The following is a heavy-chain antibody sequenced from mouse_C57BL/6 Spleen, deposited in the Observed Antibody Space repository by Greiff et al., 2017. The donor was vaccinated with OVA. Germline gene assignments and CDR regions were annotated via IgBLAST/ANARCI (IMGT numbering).Heavy chain of an antibody. D-gene: IGHD3-2*02. Sequence: QVQLQQSGADLARPGASVKMSCKASGYTFTSYTMHWVKQRPGPGLEWIGYINPSSGYTKYNQKFKDKATLTADKSSSTAYMQLSSLTSEDSAVYYCARDHQAAMDYWGQGTSVTVSS. J-gene: IGHJ4*01. V-gene: IGHV1-4*01. CDR2: INPSSGYT. CDR3: ARDHQAAMDY. CDR1: GYTFTSYT.